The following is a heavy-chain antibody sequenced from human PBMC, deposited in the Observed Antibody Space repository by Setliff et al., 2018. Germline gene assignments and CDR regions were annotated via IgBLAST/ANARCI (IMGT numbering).Heavy chain of an antibody. V-gene: IGHV4-38-2*01. D-gene: IGHD3-3*01. CDR2: IYYSGST. CDR3: ARQGSGYDFWSGYYRPDAFDI. Sequence: SETLSLTCAVSGYFISSGYYWGWIRQPPGKGLEWIGSIYYSGSTYYNPSLKSRVTISVDTSKNQFSLKLSSVTAADTAVYYCARQGSGYDFWSGYYRPDAFDIWGQGTMVTVSS. CDR1: GYFISSGYY. J-gene: IGHJ3*02.